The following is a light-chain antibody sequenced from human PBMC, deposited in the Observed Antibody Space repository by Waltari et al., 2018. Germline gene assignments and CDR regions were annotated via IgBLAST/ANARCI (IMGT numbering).Light chain of an antibody. CDR3: SSYTSSNTVV. CDR1: RNDVDYHS. J-gene: IGLJ3*02. Sequence: QSALTQPVSVSGSPGQSITISCTGTRNDVDYHSVSWYQQHPGKAPKLMIYDVTKRPSVVSNRFSGSKSGNTASLTISGLQAEDEADYHCSSYTSSNTVVFGGGTKLTVL. V-gene: IGLV2-14*01. CDR2: DVT.